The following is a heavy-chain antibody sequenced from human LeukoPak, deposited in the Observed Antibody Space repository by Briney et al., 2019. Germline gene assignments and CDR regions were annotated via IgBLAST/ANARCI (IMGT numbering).Heavy chain of an antibody. CDR2: ISSSSTYI. Sequence: PGGSLRLSCAASGFTFSTYSMNWVRQASGKGLEWVSSISSSSTYIYYADSVKGGFTISRDNAKNSLYLQMNSLRAEDTAVYYCARDLNTGYSSGWYIDYWGQGTLVTVSS. J-gene: IGHJ4*02. CDR1: GFTFSTYS. D-gene: IGHD6-19*01. V-gene: IGHV3-21*01. CDR3: ARDLNTGYSSGWYIDY.